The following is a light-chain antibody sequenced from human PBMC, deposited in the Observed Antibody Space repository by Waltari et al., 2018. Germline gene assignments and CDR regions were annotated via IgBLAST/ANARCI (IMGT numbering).Light chain of an antibody. V-gene: IGLV6-57*03. CDR3: QSYDASVI. Sequence: FMLTQPHSVSESPGKTVSISCTRSSGTIARNYVKWYQQRPGSAPTIVIYEDDQRPSGVPDRFSGSIDSSSNSASLTISGLETEDEADYYCQSYDASVIFGGGTRLTVL. CDR1: SGTIARNY. CDR2: EDD. J-gene: IGLJ2*01.